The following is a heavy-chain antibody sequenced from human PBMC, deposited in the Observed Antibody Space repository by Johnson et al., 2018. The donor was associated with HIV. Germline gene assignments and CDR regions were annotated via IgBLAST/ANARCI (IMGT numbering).Heavy chain of an antibody. Sequence: QVQLVESGGGVVQPGRSLRLSCAASGFTFSTYGMHWVRQAPGKGLEWVAAMWYDGSNKYYADSVKGRFTISRDNSKNTLYLQMNSLRAEDTAVYYCARDRDRLNWNYGALDICGQGTMVTVSS. V-gene: IGHV3-33*01. CDR3: ARDRDRLNWNYGALDI. J-gene: IGHJ3*02. CDR1: GFTFSTYG. D-gene: IGHD1-7*01. CDR2: MWYDGSNK.